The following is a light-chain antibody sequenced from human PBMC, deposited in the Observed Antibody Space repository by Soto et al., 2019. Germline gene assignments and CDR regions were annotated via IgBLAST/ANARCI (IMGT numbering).Light chain of an antibody. V-gene: IGKV3-15*01. CDR2: DAS. J-gene: IGKJ1*01. CDR3: QQYDNWPWT. CDR1: QGIKNA. Sequence: ERVLTQSPPTLSVSPGESATLSCRANQGIKNALAWYQQKPGQSPRLLIFDASTRATGVPARFSGRGSGTEFTLTITSLQSEDFAVYYCQQYDNWPWTFGQGAKVEVK.